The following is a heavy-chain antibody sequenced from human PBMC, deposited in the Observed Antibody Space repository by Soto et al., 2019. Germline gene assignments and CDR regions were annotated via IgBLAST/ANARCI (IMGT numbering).Heavy chain of an antibody. CDR3: HEFDS. CDR1: GSTFSPYD. J-gene: IGHJ4*02. CDR2: MSPGSGST. V-gene: IGHV1-8*01. Sequence: QVQLVQSGTEVKKPGASVKVSCKPSGSTFSPYDINWVRQAPGQGLEWMGWMSPGSGSTGYAQKFQDRLTMTRDTSLTTVYLELRSLRSEDTAMYYCHEFDSWGQGTLVIVSS.